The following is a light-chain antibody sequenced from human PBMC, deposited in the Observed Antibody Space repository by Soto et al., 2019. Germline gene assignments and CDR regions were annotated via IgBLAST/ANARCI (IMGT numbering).Light chain of an antibody. CDR1: GSDIGAYKF. Sequence: QSALAQPPSASGSPGQSVTISCTGSGSDIGAYKFVSWYQQHPGKAPKLMIFGVTERPSGVPDRFSGSKSGNTASLTVSGLQADDEAIYYCCSYAGSYTWVFGGGTKLTVL. CDR2: GVT. CDR3: CSYAGSYTWV. J-gene: IGLJ3*02. V-gene: IGLV2-8*01.